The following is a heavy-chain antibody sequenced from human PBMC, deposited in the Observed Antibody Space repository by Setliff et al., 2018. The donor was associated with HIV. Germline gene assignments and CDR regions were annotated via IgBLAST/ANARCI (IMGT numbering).Heavy chain of an antibody. V-gene: IGHV4-59*01. Sequence: PSETLSLTCTVSGGSISSDYWSWIRQPPGKGLGWIGYIYYSGSTNYNPSLKSRVTISVATSKNQFSLKLNSVTTADTAVYYCARSRTSSGYYGVTGYGMDVWGQGTTVTVS. D-gene: IGHD3-22*01. CDR2: IYYSGST. J-gene: IGHJ6*02. CDR3: ARSRTSSGYYGVTGYGMDV. CDR1: GGSISSDY.